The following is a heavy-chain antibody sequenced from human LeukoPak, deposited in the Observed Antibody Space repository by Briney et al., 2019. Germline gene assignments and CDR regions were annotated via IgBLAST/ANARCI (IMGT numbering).Heavy chain of an antibody. J-gene: IGHJ4*02. V-gene: IGHV3-21*01. D-gene: IGHD3-22*01. CDR1: GFTFSSYS. CDR3: ARTADYYDSSGYYYDY. Sequence: GGSLRLSCAASGFTFSSYSMNWVRQAPGKGREWVSSISSSSSYIYYADSVKGRFTISRDNAKNSLYLQMSSLRAEDTAVYYCARTADYYDSSGYYYDYWGQGTLVTVSS. CDR2: ISSSSSYI.